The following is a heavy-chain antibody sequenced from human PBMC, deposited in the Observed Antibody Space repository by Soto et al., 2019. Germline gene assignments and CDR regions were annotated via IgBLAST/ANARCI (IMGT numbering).Heavy chain of an antibody. Sequence: SLRLSCAASGFTFSEYAMHCVLESPGKGLEFVSGISWNSATIGYADSVKGRFTIARDNAKNSLYLQMNSLRPEDTALYYCAKGHEVLVHPFFDYWGQGNLVTVSS. J-gene: IGHJ4*02. CDR2: ISWNSATI. CDR3: AKGHEVLVHPFFDY. V-gene: IGHV3-9*01. D-gene: IGHD2-21*01. CDR1: GFTFSEYA.